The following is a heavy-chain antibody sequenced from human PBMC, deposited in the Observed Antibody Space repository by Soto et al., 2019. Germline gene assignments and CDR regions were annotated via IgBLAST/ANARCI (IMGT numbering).Heavy chain of an antibody. CDR2: INAGNGNT. Sequence: QVQLVQSGAEVKKPGASVKVSCKASGYTFTSYAMHWVRQAPGQRLEWMGWINAGNGNTKYSQKFQGRVTITRDTSASTAYMELSSLRSEDTAVYYCAREDSDYRDNWFDPWGQGTLVTVSS. CDR3: AREDSDYRDNWFDP. CDR1: GYTFTSYA. D-gene: IGHD4-4*01. V-gene: IGHV1-3*01. J-gene: IGHJ5*02.